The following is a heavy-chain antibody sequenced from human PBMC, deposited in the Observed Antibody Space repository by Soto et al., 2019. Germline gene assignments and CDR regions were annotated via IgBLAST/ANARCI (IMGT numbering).Heavy chain of an antibody. CDR2: IIPIFGTA. V-gene: IGHV1-69*13. D-gene: IGHD3-10*01. Sequence: SVKVSCKASGGTFSSYAISWVRQAPGQGLEWMGGIIPIFGTANYAQKFQGRVTITADESTSTAYMELSSLRSEDTAVYYCARVGPSSGSYYNWAFDIWGQGTMVTVSS. CDR1: GGTFSSYA. J-gene: IGHJ3*02. CDR3: ARVGPSSGSYYNWAFDI.